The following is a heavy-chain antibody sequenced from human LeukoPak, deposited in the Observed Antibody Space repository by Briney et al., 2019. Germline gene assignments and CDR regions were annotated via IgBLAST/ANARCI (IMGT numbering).Heavy chain of an antibody. CDR2: ILNTGST. J-gene: IGHJ5*02. CDR1: GGSITDSY. Sequence: SETLSLTCSVSGGSITDSYWSWIRQSPGKGLEWIGYILNTGSTNYNASLRRRVTISLDTSNNQFSLKLSSVTATDTAVYYCARLTASSWRLDPWGQGTLVSVSS. V-gene: IGHV4-59*08. D-gene: IGHD6-13*01. CDR3: ARLTASSWRLDP.